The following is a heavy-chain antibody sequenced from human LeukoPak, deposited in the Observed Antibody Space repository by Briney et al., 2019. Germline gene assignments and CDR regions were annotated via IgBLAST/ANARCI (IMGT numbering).Heavy chain of an antibody. CDR3: AGGYGSGSPDDY. D-gene: IGHD3-10*01. CDR1: GGTFSSYA. J-gene: IGHJ4*02. CDR2: INPNSGGT. V-gene: IGHV1-2*06. Sequence: ASVKVSCKASGGTFSSYAISWVRQAPGQGLEWMGRINPNSGGTNYAQKFQGRVTMTRDTSISTAYMELSRLRSDDTAVYYCAGGYGSGSPDDYWGQGTLVTVSS.